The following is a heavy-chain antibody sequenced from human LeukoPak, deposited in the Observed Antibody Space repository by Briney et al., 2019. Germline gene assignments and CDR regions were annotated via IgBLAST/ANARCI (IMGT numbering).Heavy chain of an antibody. D-gene: IGHD6-13*01. J-gene: IGHJ4*02. CDR1: GFTFTTYW. CDR3: AKSTGWYRSSWYLTD. V-gene: IGHV3-74*01. CDR2: IKGDEMTT. Sequence: PGGSLRLSCAASGFTFTTYWMHWVRQAPGKGLEWVSRIKGDEMTTNYADSVEGRFTISRDNAKNTVYLQMNSLRVEDTAVYYCAKSTGWYRSSWYLTDWGQGTLVTVSS.